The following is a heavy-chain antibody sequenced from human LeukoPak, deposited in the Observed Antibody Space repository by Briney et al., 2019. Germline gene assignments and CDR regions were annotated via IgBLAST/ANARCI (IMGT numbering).Heavy chain of an antibody. D-gene: IGHD4-17*01. CDR3: ARGEDYGRLPANP. CDR1: GFTVSSNY. J-gene: IGHJ5*02. Sequence: PGGSLRLSCAASGFTVSSNYMSWVRQAPGKGLEWVAVISYDGSNKYYADSVKGRFTISRDNSKNTLYLQMNSLRAEDTAVYYCARGEDYGRLPANPWGQGTLVTVSS. CDR2: ISYDGSNK. V-gene: IGHV3-30-3*01.